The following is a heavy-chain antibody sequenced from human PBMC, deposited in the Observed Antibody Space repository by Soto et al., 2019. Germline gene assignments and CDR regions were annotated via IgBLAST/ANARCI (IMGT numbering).Heavy chain of an antibody. V-gene: IGHV3-23*01. CDR1: GFTFSSYA. D-gene: IGHD3-10*01. CDR2: ISGSGGST. Sequence: EVQRLESGGGLVQPGGSLRLSCAASGFTFSSYAMSWVRQAPGKGLEWVSAISGSGGSTYYADSVKGRFTISRDNSKNTLYMQMNSLRAEDTAVYYCAKFTMVRGVTTFDYWGQGTLVTVSS. J-gene: IGHJ4*02. CDR3: AKFTMVRGVTTFDY.